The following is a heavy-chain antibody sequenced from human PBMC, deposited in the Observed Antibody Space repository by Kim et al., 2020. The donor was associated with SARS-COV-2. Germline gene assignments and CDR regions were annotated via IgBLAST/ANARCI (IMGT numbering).Heavy chain of an antibody. CDR3: ARPLPSRGRKPFGS. J-gene: IGHJ4*03. CDR2: INPSSGST. CDR1: GYTFTTYY. V-gene: IGHV1-46*01. Sequence: ASVKVSCTASGYTFTTYYMCWVRQAPGQGLEWMGIINPSSGSTSYAQKFQGRVTMTRDTSTNTVYMELSSLRSEDTAVYYCARPLPSRGRKPFGSWGHGT.